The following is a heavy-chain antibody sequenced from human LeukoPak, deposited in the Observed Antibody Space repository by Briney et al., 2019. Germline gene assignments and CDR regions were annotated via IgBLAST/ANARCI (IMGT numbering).Heavy chain of an antibody. Sequence: GGSLRLSCVTSGFIFGTYEMNWVRQAPGEGLEWISSISSRGGTLYYADSVEGRFTISRDNAKNSLYLQMNSLRADDSAVYFCARVYCDTSACHGVDFWGQGTLATVSS. V-gene: IGHV3-48*03. CDR1: GFIFGTYE. D-gene: IGHD2/OR15-2a*01. J-gene: IGHJ4*02. CDR3: ARVYCDTSACHGVDF. CDR2: ISSRGGTL.